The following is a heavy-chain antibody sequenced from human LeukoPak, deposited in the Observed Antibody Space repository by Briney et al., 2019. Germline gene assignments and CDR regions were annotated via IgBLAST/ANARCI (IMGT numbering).Heavy chain of an antibody. D-gene: IGHD2-15*01. CDR1: GFTVSSNY. CDR3: ARGGAYCSGGSCRADDY. CDR2: ISYDGSNK. Sequence: GGSLRLSCAASGFTVSSNYMSWVRQAPGKGLEWVAVISYDGSNKYYADSVKGRFTISGDNSKNTLYLQMNSLRADDTAVHYCARGGAYCSGGSCRADDYWGQGTLVTVSS. V-gene: IGHV3-30-3*01. J-gene: IGHJ4*02.